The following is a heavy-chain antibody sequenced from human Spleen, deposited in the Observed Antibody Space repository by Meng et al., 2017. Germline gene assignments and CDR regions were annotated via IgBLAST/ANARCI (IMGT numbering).Heavy chain of an antibody. CDR2: IWSDGDTK. CDR3: TGNSHIYGFDY. J-gene: IGHJ4*02. V-gene: IGHV3-33*08. CDR1: GFAFSSLG. D-gene: IGHD5-18*01. Sequence: VRLSESGGGLVQPGGSLRLPCAASGFAFSSLGMHWVRQAPGKGLEWVAVIWSDGDTKYYADSVKDRFTISRDNSKNTLHLQMNSLTAEDTAVYYCTGNSHIYGFDYWGPGTLVTVSS.